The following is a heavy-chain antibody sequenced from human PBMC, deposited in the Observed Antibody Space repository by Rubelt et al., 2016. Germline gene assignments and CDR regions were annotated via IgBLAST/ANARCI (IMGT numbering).Heavy chain of an antibody. CDR3: ARGSSSGNNWFDP. CDR1: TFSSYG. CDR2: IWYDGSNK. V-gene: IGHV3-33*01. J-gene: IGHJ5*02. D-gene: IGHD6-6*01. Sequence: TFSSYGMHWVRQAPGKGLEWVAVIWYDGSNKYYADSVKGRFTISRDNSKNTLYLQMNSLRAEDTAVYYCARGSSSGNNWFDPWGQGTLVTVSS.